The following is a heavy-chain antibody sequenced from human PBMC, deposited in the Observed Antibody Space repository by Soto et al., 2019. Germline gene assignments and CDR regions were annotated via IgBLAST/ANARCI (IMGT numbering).Heavy chain of an antibody. J-gene: IGHJ5*01. D-gene: IGHD6-19*01. V-gene: IGHV1-3*01. CDR1: GYTFTSYA. Sequence: QVQLVQSGAEVKKPGASVKVSCKASGYTFTSYAMHWVRQAPGQRLEWMGWINAGNGNTKYSQKFQGRVTITRDTSASTAYMELSSLRSEDTAVYYCARDLDLAVAGTDSWGQGTLVTVSS. CDR3: ARDLDLAVAGTDS. CDR2: INAGNGNT.